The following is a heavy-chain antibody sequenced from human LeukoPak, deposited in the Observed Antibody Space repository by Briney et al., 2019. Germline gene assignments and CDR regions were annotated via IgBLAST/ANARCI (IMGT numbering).Heavy chain of an antibody. CDR3: ARAIRLGYCSGGSCGWFDP. Sequence: SQTLSLTCAVSGGSISSGGYSWSWIRQPPGNGLEWIGYIYHSGSTYYNPSLKSRVTMSVDRSKNQFSLKLSSVTAADTAVYYCARAIRLGYCSGGSCGWFDPWGQGTLVTVSS. J-gene: IGHJ5*02. CDR1: GGSISSGGYS. CDR2: IYHSGST. V-gene: IGHV4-30-2*01. D-gene: IGHD2-15*01.